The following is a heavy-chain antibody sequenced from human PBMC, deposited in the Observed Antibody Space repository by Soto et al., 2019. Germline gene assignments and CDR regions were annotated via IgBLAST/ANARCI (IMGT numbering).Heavy chain of an antibody. J-gene: IGHJ6*02. V-gene: IGHV4-4*02. CDR3: AELRRDYYYYYGMDV. CDR2: IYHSGST. CDR1: GGSISSSNW. D-gene: IGHD1-26*01. Sequence: SETLSLTCAVSGGSISSSNWWSWVRQPPGKGLEWIGEIYHSGSTNYNPSLKSRVTISVDKSKNQFSLKLSSVTAADTAVYYCAELRRDYYYYYGMDVWGQGTTVTVSS.